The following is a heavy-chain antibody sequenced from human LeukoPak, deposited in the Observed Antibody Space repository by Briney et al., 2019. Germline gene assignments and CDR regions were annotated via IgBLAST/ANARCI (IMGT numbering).Heavy chain of an antibody. D-gene: IGHD6-13*01. V-gene: IGHV3-21*01. CDR1: GFTFSSYS. CDR2: ISSSSSYI. J-gene: IGHJ3*01. CDR3: ARVQSGSWTGGGFDL. Sequence: PGGSLRLSCAASGFTFSSYSMNWVRQAPGKGLEWVSPISSSSSYIYYADSVKGRFTISRDNAKNSMYLQMNSLRAEDTAVYYCARVQSGSWTGGGFDLWGQGTRVTVSS.